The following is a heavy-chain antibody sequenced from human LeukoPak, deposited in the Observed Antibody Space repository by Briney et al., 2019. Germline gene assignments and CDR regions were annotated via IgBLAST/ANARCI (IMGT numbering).Heavy chain of an antibody. Sequence: GGSLRLSCAASGFTFSSYALSWVRQAPGKGLEWVSAISGSGGSTYYADSVKGRFTISRDNSKNTLYLQMNSLRAEDTAVYYCARDYYGSGSLDWGQGTLVTVSS. D-gene: IGHD3-10*01. V-gene: IGHV3-23*01. CDR3: ARDYYGSGSLD. CDR1: GFTFSSYA. CDR2: ISGSGGST. J-gene: IGHJ4*02.